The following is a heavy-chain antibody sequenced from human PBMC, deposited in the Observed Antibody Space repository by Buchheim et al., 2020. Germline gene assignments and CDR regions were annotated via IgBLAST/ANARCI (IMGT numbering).Heavy chain of an antibody. CDR3: ARDDSGYDSPHYYYGMDV. J-gene: IGHJ6*02. CDR1: GFTFSRDR. Sequence: EVQLVESGGGLVQPGGSLRLSCAASGFTFSRDRMSWVRQAPGKGLEWVANIKQDGSEKYYVDSVKGRFTISRDNAKNSLYLQMNSLRAEDTAVYYCARDDSGYDSPHYYYGMDVWGQGTT. D-gene: IGHD5-12*01. V-gene: IGHV3-7*01. CDR2: IKQDGSEK.